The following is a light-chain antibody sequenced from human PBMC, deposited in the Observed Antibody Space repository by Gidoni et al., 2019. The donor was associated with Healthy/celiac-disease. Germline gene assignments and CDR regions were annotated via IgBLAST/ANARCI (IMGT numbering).Light chain of an antibody. CDR1: ALPKQY. CDR2: KDR. J-gene: IGLJ1*01. Sequence: SYELTQPPSVSVSPGQTARITCSGDALPKQYAYWYQQKPGQAPVLVIYKDRERPSGFPERFSGSSSGTTVTLTISGVQAEDEADYYCQSADSSGTYYVFGTGTKVTVL. V-gene: IGLV3-25*03. CDR3: QSADSSGTYYV.